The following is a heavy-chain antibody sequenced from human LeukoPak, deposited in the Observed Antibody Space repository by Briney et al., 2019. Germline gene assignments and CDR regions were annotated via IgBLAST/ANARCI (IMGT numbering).Heavy chain of an antibody. CDR3: ARVGIAAALDI. D-gene: IGHD6-13*01. CDR1: GFTFSSYE. V-gene: IGHV3-48*03. J-gene: IGHJ3*02. Sequence: GGSLRLSCAASGFTFSSYEMNWVRQAPGKGLEWVSYISSSGSTIYYADSVKGRFTISRDNAKNSLYLQMNSLRAEDTAVYYCARVGIAAALDIWGQGTMATVSS. CDR2: ISSSGSTI.